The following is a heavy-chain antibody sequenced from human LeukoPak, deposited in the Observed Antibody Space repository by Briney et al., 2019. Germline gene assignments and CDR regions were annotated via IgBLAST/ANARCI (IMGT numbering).Heavy chain of an antibody. CDR2: IYHSGST. CDR3: ARSRHSGYDRYIFDY. J-gene: IGHJ4*02. V-gene: IGHV4-30-2*01. D-gene: IGHD5-12*01. Sequence: SETLSLTCAVSGGSISSGGYSWSWIRQPPGKGLEWIGYIYHSGSTYYNPSLKSRVTISVDRSKNQFSLKLSSVTAADTAVYYCARSRHSGYDRYIFDYWGQGTLVTVSS. CDR1: GGSISSGGYS.